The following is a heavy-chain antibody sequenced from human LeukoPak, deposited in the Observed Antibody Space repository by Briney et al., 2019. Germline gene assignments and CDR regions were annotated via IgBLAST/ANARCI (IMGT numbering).Heavy chain of an antibody. D-gene: IGHD6-6*01. CDR1: GGTFSSYA. CDR2: IIPIFGTS. CDR3: ARSPLEYSTPTFDY. Sequence: SVEVSCKASGGTFSSYAISWVRQAPGQGLEWMGRIIPIFGTSKYAQKFQGRVTITTGESTSTAYMELSSLRSEDTAVYYCARSPLEYSTPTFDYWGQGTLVTVSS. V-gene: IGHV1-69*05. J-gene: IGHJ4*02.